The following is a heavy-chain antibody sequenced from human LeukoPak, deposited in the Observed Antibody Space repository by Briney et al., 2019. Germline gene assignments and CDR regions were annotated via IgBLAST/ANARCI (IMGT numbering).Heavy chain of an antibody. J-gene: IGHJ3*02. V-gene: IGHV3-21*01. Sequence: PGGSLRLSCAASGFTFSSYSMNWVRQAPGKGLEWVSSISSSSSYIYYADSVKGRFTISRDNAKNSLYLQMNSLRAEDTAVYYCARSYSRITGAFDIWGQGTMVAVSS. D-gene: IGHD6-13*01. CDR1: GFTFSSYS. CDR2: ISSSSSYI. CDR3: ARSYSRITGAFDI.